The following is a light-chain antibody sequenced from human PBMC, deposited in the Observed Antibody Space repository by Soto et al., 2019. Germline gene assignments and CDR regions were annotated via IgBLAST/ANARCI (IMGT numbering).Light chain of an antibody. J-gene: IGKJ1*01. CDR1: QRIRNY. CDR2: AAS. Sequence: RMTKSPSSLSASEGDRVTITCRASQRIRNYLNWYQQKPGKAPKLLIFAASSLQSGVPSRFSGSGSGTDFTLTISSLQPEDFATYYCQQSYSTPRVTFGQGTKVDTK. V-gene: IGKV1-39*01. CDR3: QQSYSTPRVT.